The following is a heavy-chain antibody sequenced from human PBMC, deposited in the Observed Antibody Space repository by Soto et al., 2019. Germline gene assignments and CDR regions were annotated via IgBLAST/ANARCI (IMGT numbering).Heavy chain of an antibody. CDR1: GYTFTSYD. J-gene: IGHJ4*02. CDR2: MNPNSGNT. CDR3: ARVSRITIFGVVIPYYFDY. D-gene: IGHD3-3*01. Sequence: QVQLVQSGAEVKKPGASVKVSCKDSGYTFTSYDINWVRQAPGQGLEWMGWMNPNSGNTGYAQKFQGRVTMTRNTSISTAYMELSSLRSEDTAVYYCARVSRITIFGVVIPYYFDYWGQGTLVTVSS. V-gene: IGHV1-8*01.